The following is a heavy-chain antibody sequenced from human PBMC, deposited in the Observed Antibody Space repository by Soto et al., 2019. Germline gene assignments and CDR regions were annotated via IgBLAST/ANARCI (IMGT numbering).Heavy chain of an antibody. CDR2: INSDGSST. V-gene: IGHV3-74*01. CDR3: AREGDYSNYPDAFDI. D-gene: IGHD4-4*01. CDR1: GFTFSSYW. J-gene: IGHJ3*02. Sequence: GGSLRLSCAASGFTFSSYWMHWVRQAPGKGLVWVSRINSDGSSTSYADSVKGRFTISRDNAKNTLYLQMNSLRAEDTAVYYCAREGDYSNYPDAFDIWGQGTMVTVSS.